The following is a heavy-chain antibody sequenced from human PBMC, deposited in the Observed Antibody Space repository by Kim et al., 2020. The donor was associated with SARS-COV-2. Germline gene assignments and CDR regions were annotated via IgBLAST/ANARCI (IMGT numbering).Heavy chain of an antibody. D-gene: IGHD7-27*01. CDR2: SSYI. Sequence: SSYIYYADSVKGRFTISRDNAKNSLYLQMNSLRAEDTAVYYCARDGALGPWGQGTLVTVSS. CDR3: ARDGALGP. J-gene: IGHJ5*02. V-gene: IGHV3-21*01.